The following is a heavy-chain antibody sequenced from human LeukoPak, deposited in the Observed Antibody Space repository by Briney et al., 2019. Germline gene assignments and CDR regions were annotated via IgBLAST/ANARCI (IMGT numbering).Heavy chain of an antibody. CDR3: ASKIGYCSSVSCYLEY. Sequence: GGSLRLSCAASAFTFSSYDMTWARQAPGKGLEWVSAIRSSGGSTDYADSVKGRFTISRDNSKNILYLQMNSLRAEDTAVYYCASKIGYCSSVSCYLEYWGQGTLVTVSS. CDR1: AFTFSSYD. J-gene: IGHJ4*02. D-gene: IGHD2-15*01. V-gene: IGHV3-23*01. CDR2: IRSSGGST.